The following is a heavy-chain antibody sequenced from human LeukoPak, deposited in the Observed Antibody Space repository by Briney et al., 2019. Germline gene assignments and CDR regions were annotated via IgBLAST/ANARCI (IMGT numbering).Heavy chain of an antibody. CDR3: ARINGGI. CDR2: ISFDGNS. J-gene: IGHJ4*02. D-gene: IGHD2-8*01. Sequence: SETLSLTCTVTGGSITSNPYYWGWIRQPPGKGLEWIGSISFDGNSYYDPSLKSRVTVSRDTSKNQFSLKVNSVTAADTAVYYCARINGGIWGQGALVTVSS. CDR1: GGSITSNPYY. V-gene: IGHV4-39*07.